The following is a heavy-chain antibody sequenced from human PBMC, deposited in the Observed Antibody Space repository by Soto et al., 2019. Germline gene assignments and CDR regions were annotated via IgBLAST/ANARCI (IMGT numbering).Heavy chain of an antibody. CDR2: ISYDGSNK. J-gene: IGHJ4*02. V-gene: IGHV3-30*18. D-gene: IGHD5-12*01. CDR3: AKEGPNSRYLGYYTDY. CDR1: GCTFSSYG. Sequence: GGSLRLSCAASGCTFSSYGTHWVRQAPGKGLEWVALISYDGSNKYYADSVKGRFTISRDNSKNTLYLQMNSLRAEDTAVYYCAKEGPNSRYLGYYTDYWGQGTLVTVSS.